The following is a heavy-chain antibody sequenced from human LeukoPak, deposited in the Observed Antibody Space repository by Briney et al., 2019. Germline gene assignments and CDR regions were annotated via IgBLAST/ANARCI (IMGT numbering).Heavy chain of an antibody. CDR3: ARYVYGYSSSCLDY. J-gene: IGHJ4*02. CDR2: IDQSGRT. CDR1: DGSISTVS. D-gene: IGHD6-13*01. Sequence: PSETLSLTCAVSDGSISTVSWSWIRQPQGKGLQWIGYIDQSGRTYYNPSLKSRVTMSLDRSKSQFSLNLNSVTAADTAVYYCARYVYGYSSSCLDYWGQGTLVTVSS. V-gene: IGHV4-30-2*01.